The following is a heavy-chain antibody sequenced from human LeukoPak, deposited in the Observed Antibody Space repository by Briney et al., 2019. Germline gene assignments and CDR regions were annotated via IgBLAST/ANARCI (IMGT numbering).Heavy chain of an antibody. CDR3: AKGSIGYCSSTSCYGYGMDV. V-gene: IGHV1-69*06. D-gene: IGHD2-2*01. Sequence: ASVRVSCKASGGTFSSYAISWVRQAPGQGLEWMGGIIPIFGTANYAQKFQGRVTFTADKSTSTAYMELSSLRSEDTAVYYCAKGSIGYCSSTSCYGYGMDVWGKGTTVTVSS. CDR2: IIPIFGTA. J-gene: IGHJ6*04. CDR1: GGTFSSYA.